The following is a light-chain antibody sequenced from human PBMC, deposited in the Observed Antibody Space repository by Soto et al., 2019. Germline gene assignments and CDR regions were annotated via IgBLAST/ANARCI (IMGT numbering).Light chain of an antibody. V-gene: IGKV3-20*01. J-gene: IGKJ2*01. CDR1: QRISSAY. CDR2: AAS. Sequence: IVLTQSPGTLSLSPGERATLSCRASQRISSAYLAWYQQRPGQAPRLLIYAASNRATGIPDRFSGSGSGKDFALTLSSLEPEDFAVYYCQQFGGSPYTFGQGTKLEI. CDR3: QQFGGSPYT.